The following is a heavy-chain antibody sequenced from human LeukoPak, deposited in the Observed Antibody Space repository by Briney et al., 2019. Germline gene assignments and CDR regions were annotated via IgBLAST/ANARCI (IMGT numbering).Heavy chain of an antibody. CDR2: IYNSGST. D-gene: IGHD6-13*01. Sequence: KSSETLSLTCTVSGVSISRYYWSWIRQPPGKGLEWIGYIYNSGSTNYNPSLKSRVTISVDTSKNQFSLKLNSVTAADTAVYYCARSKGYSTTWYGVLDPWGQGTLVTVSS. J-gene: IGHJ5*02. CDR3: ARSKGYSTTWYGVLDP. V-gene: IGHV4-59*01. CDR1: GVSISRYY.